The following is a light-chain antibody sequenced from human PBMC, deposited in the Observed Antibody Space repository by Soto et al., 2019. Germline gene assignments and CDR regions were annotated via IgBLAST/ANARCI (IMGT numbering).Light chain of an antibody. Sequence: DIQMTQSPSTLSASVGDRVTITCGASQSISGWLAWYQQKPGKAPKLLIYGASSLESGVPSRFSGSGSGTEFTLTITSLQPDDFATYYCQQYNSYPWTFGQGTKVDI. CDR2: GAS. CDR1: QSISGW. J-gene: IGKJ1*01. V-gene: IGKV1-5*01. CDR3: QQYNSYPWT.